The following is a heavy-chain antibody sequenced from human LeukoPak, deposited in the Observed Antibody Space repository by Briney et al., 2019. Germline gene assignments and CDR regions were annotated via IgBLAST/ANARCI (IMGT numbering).Heavy chain of an antibody. Sequence: GGSLRLSCAASGFTFSNAWMSWVRQAPGKGLEWVGRIKSKTDGGATGYAAPVKGRVTISRDDSKNTLYLQMNSLKTEDTAVYYCTTGGTTMAKYYYYMDVWGKGTTVTVSS. CDR3: TTGGTTMAKYYYYMDV. J-gene: IGHJ6*03. D-gene: IGHD1-1*01. CDR1: GFTFSNAW. V-gene: IGHV3-15*01. CDR2: IKSKTDGGAT.